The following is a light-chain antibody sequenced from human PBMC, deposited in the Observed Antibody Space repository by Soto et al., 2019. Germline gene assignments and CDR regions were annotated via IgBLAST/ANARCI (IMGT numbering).Light chain of an antibody. CDR3: LLYYSGQLGV. CDR1: TGAVTSGYY. CDR2: STS. V-gene: IGLV7-43*01. J-gene: IGLJ2*01. Sequence: QAVVTQEPSLTVSPGGTVTLTCASSTGAVTSGYYPNWFQQKPGQAPRALIYSTSNEYSWTPARFSGSLLGGKAALTLSGVQPEDEAEYYCLLYYSGQLGVFGGGTKLTVL.